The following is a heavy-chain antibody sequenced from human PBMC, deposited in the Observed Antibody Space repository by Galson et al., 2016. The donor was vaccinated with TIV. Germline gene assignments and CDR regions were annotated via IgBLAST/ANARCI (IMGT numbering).Heavy chain of an antibody. CDR2: FYWDGEE. CDR1: GFSLYTRGVG. CDR3: ARRGEASSTGSFDL. Sequence: PALVTPTQTLTLTCTFSGFSLYTRGVGVGWIRQPPEKALEWLALFYWDGEERYSPSLRGRVTISTDTSGNEVVLKMTNMDPVDTGTYFCARRGEASSTGSFDLWGQGSLVTVSS. J-gene: IGHJ4*02. V-gene: IGHV2-5*02. D-gene: IGHD4-17*01.